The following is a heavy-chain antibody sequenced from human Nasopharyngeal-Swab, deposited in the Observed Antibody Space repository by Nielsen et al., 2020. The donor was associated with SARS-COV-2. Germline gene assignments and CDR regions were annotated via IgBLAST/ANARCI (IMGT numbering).Heavy chain of an antibody. Sequence: GESLKISCAASGFIFSNYAMSWVRQAPGKGLEWVSAISDSGGSTYYADSVKGRFTISRDNSKNTLYLQMNSLRAEDTAVYYCANTGVAGTPGGFDYWGQGTLVTVSS. CDR2: ISDSGGST. J-gene: IGHJ4*02. CDR3: ANTGVAGTPGGFDY. D-gene: IGHD6-19*01. CDR1: GFIFSNYA. V-gene: IGHV3-23*01.